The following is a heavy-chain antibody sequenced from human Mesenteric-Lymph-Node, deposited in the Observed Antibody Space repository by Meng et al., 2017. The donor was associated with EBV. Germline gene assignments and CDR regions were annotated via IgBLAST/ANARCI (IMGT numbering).Heavy chain of an antibody. CDR2: IDPNSGSS. CDR1: GDIFTTYS. CDR3: ARDGGPNSDLVDP. V-gene: IGHV7-4-1*02. D-gene: IGHD4-23*01. J-gene: IGHJ5*02. Sequence: QGESVQSGSELKKPVASVKVACKASGDIFTTYSINWVRQAPGQGLEWMGWIDPNSGSSRYAQGFTERFVFSSDTSVSTAYLQISRLRAEDTAVYFCARDGGPNSDLVDPWGQGTLVTVSS.